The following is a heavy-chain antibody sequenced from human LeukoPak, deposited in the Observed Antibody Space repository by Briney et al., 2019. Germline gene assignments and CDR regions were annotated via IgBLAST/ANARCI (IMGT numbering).Heavy chain of an antibody. CDR1: GFTFSSYA. CDR2: IRSKGNSYAT. Sequence: GGSLRLSCAASGFTFSSYAMSWVRQASGKGLEWVGRIRSKGNSYATAYAVSVRGRFTISRDDSKNTAYLQMNSLKTEDTAVYYCTRGDYCGGDCYYFDNWGQGTLVTVSS. J-gene: IGHJ4*02. D-gene: IGHD2-21*02. V-gene: IGHV3-73*01. CDR3: TRGDYCGGDCYYFDN.